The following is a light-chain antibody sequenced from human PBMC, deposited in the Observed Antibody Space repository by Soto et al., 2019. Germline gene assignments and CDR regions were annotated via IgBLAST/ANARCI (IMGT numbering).Light chain of an antibody. V-gene: IGKV3-20*01. CDR3: HQSGSSPGIYT. CDR1: QSVSSSY. CDR2: GAS. Sequence: EIVLTQSPGTLSLSPGERATLSCRASQSVSSSYLAWYQKKPGQAPRLLIYGASSRATGIPDMFRGSGSRTAFTLTINKLETEDFAVYYCHQSGSSPGIYTFGQGTKLEIK. J-gene: IGKJ2*01.